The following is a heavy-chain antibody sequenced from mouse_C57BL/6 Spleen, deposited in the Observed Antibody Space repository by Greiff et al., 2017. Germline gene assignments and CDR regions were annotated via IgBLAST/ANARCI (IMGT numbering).Heavy chain of an antibody. CDR3: ARYDYDGWYAMDD. D-gene: IGHD2-4*01. Sequence: VQLQQSGPELVKPGASVKISCKASGYAFSSSWMNWVKQRPGKGLEWIGRIYPGDGDTNYNGKFKGKATLTADKSSSTAYMQLSSLTSEDSAVYFCARYDYDGWYAMDDWGQGTSVTVSS. J-gene: IGHJ4*01. CDR1: GYAFSSSW. V-gene: IGHV1-82*01. CDR2: IYPGDGDT.